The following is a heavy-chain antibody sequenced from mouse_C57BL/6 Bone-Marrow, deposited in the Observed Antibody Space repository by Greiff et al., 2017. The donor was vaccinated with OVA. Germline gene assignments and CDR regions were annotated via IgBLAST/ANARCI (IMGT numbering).Heavy chain of an antibody. D-gene: IGHD1-1*01. CDR3: ASVTYYGSRNYYAMDY. V-gene: IGHV5-17*01. CDR2: ISSGSSTI. J-gene: IGHJ4*01. CDR1: GFTFSDYG. Sequence: EVKLMESGGGLVKPGGSLKLSCAASGFTFSDYGMHWVRQAPEKGLEWVAYISSGSSTISYAENVKGRFTISRDNAKNTLFLQRTSLRSEDTAMYYCASVTYYGSRNYYAMDYWGQGTSVTVSS.